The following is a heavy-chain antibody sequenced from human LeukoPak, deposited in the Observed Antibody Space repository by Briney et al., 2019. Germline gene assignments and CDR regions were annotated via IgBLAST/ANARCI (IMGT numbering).Heavy chain of an antibody. CDR1: GFTFSSYE. V-gene: IGHV3-73*01. J-gene: IGHJ4*02. CDR3: TTTFLDYGDYDN. CDR2: IRSKANSYAT. Sequence: GGSLRLSCAASGFTFSSYEMNWVRQAPGKGLEWVGRIRSKANSYATTYAASVKGRFTISRDDSKNTAYLQMNSLKTEDTAVYYCTTTFLDYGDYDNWGQGTLVTVSS. D-gene: IGHD4-17*01.